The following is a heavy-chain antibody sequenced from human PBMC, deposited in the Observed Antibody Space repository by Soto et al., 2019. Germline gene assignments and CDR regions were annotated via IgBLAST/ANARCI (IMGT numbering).Heavy chain of an antibody. CDR1: GYTFTSYG. V-gene: IGHV1-18*01. CDR3: ARGSSSGWYGDAFDI. CDR2: ISAYNGNT. J-gene: IGHJ3*02. D-gene: IGHD6-19*01. Sequence: VASVKVSCKASGYTFTSYGISWVRQAPGQGLEWMGWISAYNGNTNYAQKLQGRVTMTTDTSTSTAYMELRSLRSDDTAGYYCARGSSSGWYGDAFDIWGQGTMVTVSS.